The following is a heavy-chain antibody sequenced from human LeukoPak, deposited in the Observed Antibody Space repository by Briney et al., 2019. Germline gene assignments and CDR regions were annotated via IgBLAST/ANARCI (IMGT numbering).Heavy chain of an antibody. CDR2: INHSGST. CDR3: AMSTTGTTELFDY. CDR1: GGSFSGYY. V-gene: IGHV4-34*01. J-gene: IGHJ4*02. Sequence: SETLSLTCAVYGGSFSGYYWNWIRQPPGKGLEWIGEINHSGSTNYNPSLKSRVTISVDTSKNQFSLKLSSVTAADTAVYYCAMSTTGTTELFDYWGQGTLVTVSS. D-gene: IGHD1-1*01.